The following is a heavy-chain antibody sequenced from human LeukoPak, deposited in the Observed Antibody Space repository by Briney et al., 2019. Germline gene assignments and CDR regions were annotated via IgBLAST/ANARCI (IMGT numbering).Heavy chain of an antibody. V-gene: IGHV4-59*08. Sequence: PSETLSLTCTVSGDSISNYYWSWIRQPPGKGLEWIGYIYYSGSTNYNPSLKSRVTISVDTSKNQFSLKLSSVTAADTAVYYCARLTRGIFGLLNRKGFDYWGQGTLVTVSS. CDR1: GDSISNYY. CDR3: ARLTRGIFGLLNRKGFDY. CDR2: IYYSGST. D-gene: IGHD3/OR15-3a*01. J-gene: IGHJ4*02.